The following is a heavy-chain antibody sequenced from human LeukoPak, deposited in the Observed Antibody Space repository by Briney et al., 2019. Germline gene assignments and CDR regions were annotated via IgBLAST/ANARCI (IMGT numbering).Heavy chain of an antibody. J-gene: IGHJ4*02. CDR2: ISGSGGST. CDR1: GFTFSSYA. CDR3: AKDFDFYGSGSYYDY. Sequence: GGSLRLSCAASGFTFSSYAMSWVRQAPGKGLEWVSAISGSGGSTYYADSVKGRFTISRDNSMNTLYLQMNSLRAEDTAVYYCAKDFDFYGSGSYYDYWGQGTLVTASS. V-gene: IGHV3-23*01. D-gene: IGHD3-10*01.